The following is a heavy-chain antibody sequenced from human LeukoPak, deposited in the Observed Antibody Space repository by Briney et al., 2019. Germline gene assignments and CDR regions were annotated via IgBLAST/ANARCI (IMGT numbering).Heavy chain of an antibody. CDR2: IYYSGST. CDR3: ARTVTTSSPNYYYYGMDV. CDR1: GGSISSYY. J-gene: IGHJ6*02. Sequence: SETLSLTCTISGGSISSYYWSWIRQPPGKGLEWIGYIYYSGSTNYNPSLKSRVTISVDTSKNQFSLKLTSVTAADTAVYFCARTVTTSSPNYYYYGMDVWGQGTTVTVSS. V-gene: IGHV4-59*01. D-gene: IGHD4-11*01.